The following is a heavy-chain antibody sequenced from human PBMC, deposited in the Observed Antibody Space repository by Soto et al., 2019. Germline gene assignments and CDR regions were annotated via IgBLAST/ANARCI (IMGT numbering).Heavy chain of an antibody. V-gene: IGHV3-11*01. Sequence: GGSLRLSCSASGFTFSDYQMSWIRQAPGKGLEWISYISSSGNTIYYADSVKGRFTISRDNAKNSLFLQMNSLRAEDTAVYYCARAPRLRRDFDFWGQGTLVTVSS. CDR1: GFTFSDYQ. D-gene: IGHD4-17*01. CDR3: ARAPRLRRDFDF. J-gene: IGHJ4*02. CDR2: ISSSGNTI.